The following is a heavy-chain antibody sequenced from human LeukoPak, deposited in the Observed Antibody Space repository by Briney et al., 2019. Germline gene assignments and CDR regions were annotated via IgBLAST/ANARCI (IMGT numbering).Heavy chain of an antibody. Sequence: GGSLRLSCAASGFTFSSNGMHWVRQAPGKGLEWVAFISYDGSNKDYADSVKGRFTISRDNAKNTLFLQMSSLRAEDTAVYFCAREILAPGKTHDYWGQGTLVTVSS. J-gene: IGHJ4*02. V-gene: IGHV3-30*03. CDR2: ISYDGSNK. CDR1: GFTFSSNG. CDR3: AREILAPGKTHDY.